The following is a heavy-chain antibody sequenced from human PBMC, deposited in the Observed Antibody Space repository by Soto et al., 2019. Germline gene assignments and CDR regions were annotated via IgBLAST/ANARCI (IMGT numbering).Heavy chain of an antibody. Sequence: QVHLVQSGAEVKQPGASVRVSCKASGYTFTNYDITWVRQATGQGLEWMGWMNPDSENTGSPQKFQGRVTMTGNTSINTAYMELTSLRSEDTAVYYCTRAQFESGSYFGLEVWGQGTTVTVSS. J-gene: IGHJ6*02. V-gene: IGHV1-8*01. CDR1: GYTFTNYD. CDR2: MNPDSENT. D-gene: IGHD6-25*01. CDR3: TRAQFESGSYFGLEV.